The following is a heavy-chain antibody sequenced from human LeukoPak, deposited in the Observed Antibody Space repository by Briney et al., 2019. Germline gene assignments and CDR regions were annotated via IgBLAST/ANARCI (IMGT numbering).Heavy chain of an antibody. Sequence: ASVKVSCKASGGTFSSYAISWVRQAPGQGLEWMGGIIPIFGTANYAQKFQGRVTITADKSTSTAYMELSSLRSEDTAVYYCASRAVAPYYYDSSGYDRDYYYYMDVWGKGTTVTVSS. V-gene: IGHV1-69*06. CDR2: IIPIFGTA. CDR1: GGTFSSYA. CDR3: ASRAVAPYYYDSSGYDRDYYYYMDV. J-gene: IGHJ6*03. D-gene: IGHD3-22*01.